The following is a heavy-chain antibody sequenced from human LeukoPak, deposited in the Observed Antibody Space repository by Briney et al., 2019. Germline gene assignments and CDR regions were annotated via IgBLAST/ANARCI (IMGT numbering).Heavy chain of an antibody. D-gene: IGHD4-23*01. CDR3: ASLHDYGGRDFDY. V-gene: IGHV4-30-4*01. CDR1: GVSISSGDYY. Sequence: PSETLSLTCTVSGVSISSGDYYWSWIRQPPGKGLEWIGYIYYSGSTYYNPSLKSRVTISVDTSKNQFSLKLSSVTAADTAVYYCASLHDYGGRDFDYWGQGTLVTVSS. CDR2: IYYSGST. J-gene: IGHJ4*02.